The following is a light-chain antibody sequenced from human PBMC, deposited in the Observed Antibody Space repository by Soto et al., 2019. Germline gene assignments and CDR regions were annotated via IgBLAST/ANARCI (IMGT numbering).Light chain of an antibody. CDR1: TGAVTSGHY. V-gene: IGLV7-43*01. CDR2: STS. CDR3: LLYYGGPWV. Sequence: QTVVTQEPSLTVSPGGTVTLTCASSTGAVTSGHYPNWFQQKPGQAPRALIYSTSNKHPWTPARFSGSLLGGKAALTLSGVQPEDEAEYYCLLYYGGPWVFGGGTKVTVL. J-gene: IGLJ3*02.